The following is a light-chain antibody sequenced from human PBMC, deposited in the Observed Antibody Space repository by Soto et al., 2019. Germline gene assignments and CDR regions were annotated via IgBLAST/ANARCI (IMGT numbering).Light chain of an antibody. J-gene: IGKJ4*01. CDR1: QSVSSN. CDR3: QQYNNWPQVT. Sequence: MTQSPSSLSVSPWERATLSCMASQSVSSNLAWYQQKPGQAPRLLIYGASTRATGIPARFSGSGSGTEFTLTISSLQSEDFAVYYCQQYNNWPQVTFGGGTKVDIK. CDR2: GAS. V-gene: IGKV3D-15*01.